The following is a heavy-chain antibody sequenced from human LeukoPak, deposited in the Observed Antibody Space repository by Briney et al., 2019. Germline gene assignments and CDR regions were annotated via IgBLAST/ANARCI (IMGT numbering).Heavy chain of an antibody. CDR3: AREVVPVTTYFDY. CDR2: IYYSGST. J-gene: IGHJ4*02. V-gene: IGHV4-59*12. D-gene: IGHD4-17*01. CDR1: GGSISSYY. Sequence: SETLSLTCTVSGGSISSYYWSWIRQPPGKGLEWIGYIYYSGSTNYNPSLKSRVTISVDTSKNQFSLKLSSVTAADTAVYYCAREVVPVTTYFDYWGQGTLVTVSS.